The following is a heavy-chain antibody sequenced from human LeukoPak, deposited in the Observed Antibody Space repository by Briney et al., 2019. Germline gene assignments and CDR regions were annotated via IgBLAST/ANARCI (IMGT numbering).Heavy chain of an antibody. CDR3: ARDGGVSNYFYYYYYMDV. CDR1: GGSISSYY. V-gene: IGHV4-34*01. Sequence: SETLSLTCTVSGGSISSYYWSWIRQPPGKGLEWIGEINHSGSTNYNPSLKSRVTISVDTSKNQFSLKLSSVTAADTAVYYCARDGGVSNYFYYYYYMDVWGKGTTVTVSS. J-gene: IGHJ6*03. D-gene: IGHD4-11*01. CDR2: INHSGST.